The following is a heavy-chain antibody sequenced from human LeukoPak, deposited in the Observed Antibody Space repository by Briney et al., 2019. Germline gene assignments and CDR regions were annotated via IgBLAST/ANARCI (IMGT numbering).Heavy chain of an antibody. CDR3: ARVPPPAARPVQGFY. D-gene: IGHD6-6*01. CDR2: INPSGST. Sequence: SETLSLTCAVYGGSFSGYYWSWIRQPPGKGLGWIGEINPSGSTNYNPSLKSRVTISVDTSKNQFSLKLSSVTAAATAVYYCARVPPPAARPVQGFYWGQGTLVTVSS. J-gene: IGHJ4*02. V-gene: IGHV4-34*01. CDR1: GGSFSGYY.